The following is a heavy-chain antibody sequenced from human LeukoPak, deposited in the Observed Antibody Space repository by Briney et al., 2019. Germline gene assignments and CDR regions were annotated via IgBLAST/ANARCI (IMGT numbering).Heavy chain of an antibody. CDR2: IWSDGSNK. J-gene: IGHJ4*02. V-gene: IGHV3-33*08. D-gene: IGHD3-10*01. CDR3: ARRGSGTYSVDQ. CDR1: GFTFSSYW. Sequence: PGGSLRLSCAASGFTFSSYWMHWVRQAPGKGLEWVAVIWSDGSNKYYADSVKGRFTISRDNSKNTLYLQMNSLTAEDTAVYYCARRGSGTYSVDQWGQGTLVTVSS.